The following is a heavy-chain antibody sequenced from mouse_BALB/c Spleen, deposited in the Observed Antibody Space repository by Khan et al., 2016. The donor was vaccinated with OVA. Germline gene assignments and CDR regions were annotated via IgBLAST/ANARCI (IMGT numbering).Heavy chain of an antibody. V-gene: IGHV7-3*02. Sequence: EVELVESGGGLVQPGGSLRLSCATSGFTFTDYYMTWVRQPPGKALEWLGFIRNKANGYTTEYSASVKGRLTISRDNSPSIVYLQMNTRRAEDSATYYCARETVVDIYWYLDVWGAGTTVTVSS. D-gene: IGHD1-1*01. CDR1: GFTFTDYY. CDR2: IRNKANGYTT. J-gene: IGHJ1*01. CDR3: ARETVVDIYWYLDV.